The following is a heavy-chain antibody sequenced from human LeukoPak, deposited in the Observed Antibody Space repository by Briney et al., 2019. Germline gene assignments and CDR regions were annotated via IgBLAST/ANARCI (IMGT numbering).Heavy chain of an antibody. V-gene: IGHV4-30-4*01. J-gene: IGHJ4*02. CDR1: GGSISSGDYY. D-gene: IGHD3-10*01. CDR3: ASGEGGFGEFLYYFDY. CDR2: IYYSGST. Sequence: SETLSLTCTVSGGSISSGDYYWSWIRQPPGKGLEWIGYIYYSGSTYYNPSLKSRVTISVDTSKNQFSLKLSSVTAADTAVYYCASGEGGFGEFLYYFDYWGQGTLVTVSS.